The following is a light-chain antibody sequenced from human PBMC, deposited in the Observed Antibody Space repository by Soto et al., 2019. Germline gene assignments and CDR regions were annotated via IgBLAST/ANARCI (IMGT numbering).Light chain of an antibody. J-gene: IGLJ1*01. V-gene: IGLV2-14*03. CDR2: DVS. Sequence: QSVLTQPASVSGSPGQSITISCTGTTSDVGAYNYVSWYQHHPGKAPKLMIYDVSDRPSGVSNRFSGSKSGNTASLTISGLQAEDEADCYCTSHRGIKNYVFGIGTKVTFL. CDR1: TSDVGAYNY. CDR3: TSHRGIKNYV.